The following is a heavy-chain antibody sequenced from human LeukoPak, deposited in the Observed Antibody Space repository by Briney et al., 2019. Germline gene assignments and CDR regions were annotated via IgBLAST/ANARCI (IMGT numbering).Heavy chain of an antibody. J-gene: IGHJ3*02. CDR3: ARPSPGMVRAFDI. CDR1: GFTVSSNY. Sequence: GGSLRLSCAASGFTVSSNYMNWVRQAPGKGLEWVSVIYSGGSAYYADSVKGRFTISRDNSKNTLYLQMNSLRAEDTAVYYCARPSPGMVRAFDIWGQGTMVTLSS. V-gene: IGHV3-66*02. D-gene: IGHD4/OR15-4a*01. CDR2: IYSGGSA.